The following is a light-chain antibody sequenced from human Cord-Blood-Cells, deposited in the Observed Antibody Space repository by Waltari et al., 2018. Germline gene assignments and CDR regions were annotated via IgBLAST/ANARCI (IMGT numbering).Light chain of an antibody. CDR1: SSDVGSYNL. CDR2: EGS. J-gene: IGLJ3*02. V-gene: IGLV2-23*01. CDR3: CSYAGSSTLV. Sequence: QSALTKPASVSGSPGQSITISCTGTSSDVGSYNLVSWYQQHPGKAPKLMIYEGSKRPSGVSNRFSGSQSGNTASLTISGLQAEDEADYYCCSYAGSSTLVFGGGTKLTVL.